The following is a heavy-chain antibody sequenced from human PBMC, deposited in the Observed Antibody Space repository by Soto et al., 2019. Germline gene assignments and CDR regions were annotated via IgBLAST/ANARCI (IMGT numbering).Heavy chain of an antibody. Sequence: QVQLVQSGAEVKKPGASVKVSCEASGYTFIGFHLHWVRQAPGQGLEWVGWINPKSGDTYYAQKFQSRVTMTRDTSINTVYMELSGRTSDDTAVYYCSKGLWTVGHCSGGSCYDGMDVWGQGTTVTVSS. CDR1: GYTFIGFH. CDR2: INPKSGDT. J-gene: IGHJ6*02. D-gene: IGHD2-15*01. V-gene: IGHV1-2*02. CDR3: SKGLWTVGHCSGGSCYDGMDV.